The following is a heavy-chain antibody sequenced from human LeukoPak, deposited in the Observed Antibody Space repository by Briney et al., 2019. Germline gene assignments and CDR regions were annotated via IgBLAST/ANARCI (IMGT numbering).Heavy chain of an antibody. CDR3: VKEFDL. J-gene: IGHJ5*02. CDR1: GFTFSDHY. Sequence: PGGSLRLSCGASGFTFSDHYMTWIRQAPGKGLEWVSYISTSGGAIYYADSVKGRFTISRDNAKNSLYLQMSSLRAEDTAVYYCVKEFDLWGQGTLVTVSS. V-gene: IGHV3-11*04. CDR2: ISTSGGAI.